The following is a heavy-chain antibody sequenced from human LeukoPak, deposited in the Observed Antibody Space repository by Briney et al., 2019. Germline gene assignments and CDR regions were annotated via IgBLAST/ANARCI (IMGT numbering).Heavy chain of an antibody. CDR2: INPSGGST. CDR1: GYTFTSYY. Sequence: AAVKVSCKASGYTFTSYYMHWVRQAPGQGLEWMGIINPSGGSTSYAQKFQGRVTMTRDTSTSTVYMELSSLRSEDTAVYYCERDNYYDSTQPRRVVFDYWGQGTLVTVSS. J-gene: IGHJ4*02. D-gene: IGHD3-22*01. CDR3: ERDNYYDSTQPRRVVFDY. V-gene: IGHV1-46*01.